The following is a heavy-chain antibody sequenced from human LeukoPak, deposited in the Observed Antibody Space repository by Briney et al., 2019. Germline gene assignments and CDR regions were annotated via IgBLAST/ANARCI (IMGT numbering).Heavy chain of an antibody. Sequence: GGSLRLSCAASGFTFSSYEMSWVRQVPGKGLEWVSYIYSTGSAIYYADSVKGRFTISRDNAKNSLYLQMNSLRAEDTGVYYCARDASLAGDRVEYWGQGTLVTVSS. D-gene: IGHD3-16*01. CDR3: ARDASLAGDRVEY. J-gene: IGHJ4*02. V-gene: IGHV3-48*03. CDR2: IYSTGSAI. CDR1: GFTFSSYE.